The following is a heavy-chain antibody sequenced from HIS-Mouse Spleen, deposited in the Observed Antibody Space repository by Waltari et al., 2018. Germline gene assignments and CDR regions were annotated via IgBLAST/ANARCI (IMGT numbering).Heavy chain of an antibody. CDR3: ARIQAGKLELPFDY. CDR1: GFSLSTSGMC. CDR2: IDWDDDK. D-gene: IGHD1-7*01. V-gene: IGHV2-70*15. Sequence: QDTLRESGPALVKPTQTLTLTCTFSGFSLSTSGMCVSWIRQPPGKALEWLARIDWDDDKYYSTSLKTRLTISKDTSKNQVVLTMTNMDPVDTATYYCARIQAGKLELPFDYWGQGTLVTVSS. J-gene: IGHJ4*02.